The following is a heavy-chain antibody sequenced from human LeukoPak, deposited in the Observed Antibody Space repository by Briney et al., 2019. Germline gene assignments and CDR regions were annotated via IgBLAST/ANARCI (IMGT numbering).Heavy chain of an antibody. CDR1: DASISRSFSRYY. Sequence: SETLSLTCTVSDASISRSFSRYYWSWIRQAPGKGLEWIGYIYDSRNTNYNPSLKSRVSMSVDTSKNQFSLRLRSVTAADTAVYYCARHPPGRPYFEFWGQGTLVTVSS. CDR2: IYDSRNT. V-gene: IGHV4-59*08. J-gene: IGHJ4*02. CDR3: ARHPPGRPYFEF.